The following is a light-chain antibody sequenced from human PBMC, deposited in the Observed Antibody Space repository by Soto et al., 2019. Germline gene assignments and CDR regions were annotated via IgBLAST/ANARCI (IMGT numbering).Light chain of an antibody. Sequence: QYVLTQPASVSGSPGQSITISCTGTSNNVGGYNYVSWYQQHPGKAPKLMIYDVSNRPSGVSNRFSGSKSGNTASLTISGLQAEDEADYYCSSYTSSSTLVVFGGGTKLTGL. J-gene: IGLJ2*01. CDR3: SSYTSSSTLVV. CDR1: SNNVGGYNY. V-gene: IGLV2-14*01. CDR2: DVS.